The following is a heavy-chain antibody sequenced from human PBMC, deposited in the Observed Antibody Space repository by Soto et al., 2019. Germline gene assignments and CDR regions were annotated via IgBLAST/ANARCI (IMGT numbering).Heavy chain of an antibody. CDR1: GFTFTDSY. CDR2: ISSSASTL. D-gene: IGHD1-1*01. J-gene: IGHJ6*02. CDR3: ARRQQCYCVYNHQGCDG. V-gene: IGHV3-11*01. Sequence: GGSLRLSCAASGFTFTDSYMSWIRQAPGKGLEWVSHISSSASTLYYAESVKGRFTISRDNAKNSLYLQMNSLRADDTAIYYCARRQQCYCVYNHQGCDGRGQGTTVTVSS.